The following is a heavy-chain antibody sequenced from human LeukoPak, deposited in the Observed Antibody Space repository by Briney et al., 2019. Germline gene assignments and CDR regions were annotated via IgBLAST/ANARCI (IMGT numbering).Heavy chain of an antibody. D-gene: IGHD6-19*01. CDR1: GFTFSTYS. J-gene: IGHJ4*02. CDR3: ARPVVAGTVFDY. V-gene: IGHV3-48*01. CDR2: IISSGNII. Sequence: QPGGSLRLSCAASGFTFSTYSMTWVRQAPGKGLEWVSYIISSGNIIYYADSVKGRFTISRDNAKNSLYLQMDSLRVEDTAVYYCARPVVAGTVFDYWGQGTLVTVSS.